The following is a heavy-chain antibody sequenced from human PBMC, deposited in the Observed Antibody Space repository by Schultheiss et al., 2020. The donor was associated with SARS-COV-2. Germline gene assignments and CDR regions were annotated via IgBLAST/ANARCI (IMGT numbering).Heavy chain of an antibody. CDR1: GFTFSSYS. CDR3: ALCMVAAAAGIRGGEFDY. CDR2: ISSSSSYI. D-gene: IGHD6-13*01. V-gene: IGHV3-21*04. J-gene: IGHJ4*02. Sequence: GGSLRLSCAASGFTFSSYSMNWVRQAPGKGLEWVSSISSSSSYIYYADSVKGRFTISRDNSKNTLYLQMNSLRAEDTAVYYCALCMVAAAAGIRGGEFDYWGQGTLVTVSS.